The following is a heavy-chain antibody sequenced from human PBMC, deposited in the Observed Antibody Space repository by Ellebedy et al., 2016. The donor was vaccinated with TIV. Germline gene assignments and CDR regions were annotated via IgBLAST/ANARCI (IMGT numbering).Heavy chain of an antibody. D-gene: IGHD4-11*01. CDR3: ARPDYRYDS. CDR2: ISSSSNYI. V-gene: IGHV3-21*04. Sequence: GGSLRLXCAASGFTFNSYSMNWVRQAPGKGLEWVSSISSSSNYIYYADSVKGRFTISRDNAKNSLYLHMNSLRADDTAVYYCARPDYRYDSWGQGTQVTVSS. J-gene: IGHJ4*02. CDR1: GFTFNSYS.